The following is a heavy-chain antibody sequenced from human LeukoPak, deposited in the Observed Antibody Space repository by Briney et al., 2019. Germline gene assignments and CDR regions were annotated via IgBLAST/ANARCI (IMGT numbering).Heavy chain of an antibody. V-gene: IGHV1-3*03. CDR3: ARGDYGGNSFFDY. J-gene: IGHJ4*02. D-gene: IGHD4-23*01. Sequence: ASVKVSCKASGYTFTSYAMHWVRQAPGQRLEWMGWINAGNGNTKYSQEFQGRVTITRDTSASTAYMELSSLRSEDMAVYYCARGDYGGNSFFDYWGQGTLVTVSS. CDR2: INAGNGNT. CDR1: GYTFTSYA.